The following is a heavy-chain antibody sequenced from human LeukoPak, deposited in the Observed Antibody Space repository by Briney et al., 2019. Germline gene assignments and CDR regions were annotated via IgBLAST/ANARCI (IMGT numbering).Heavy chain of an antibody. J-gene: IGHJ3*02. CDR3: ARGEMATIEDAFDI. CDR1: GGSISNYY. V-gene: IGHV4-59*01. D-gene: IGHD5-24*01. CDR2: IYYSGST. Sequence: SETLSLTCTVSGGSISNYYWSWIRQPPGKGLEWIGYIYYSGSTNYNPSPKSRVTISVDTSKNQFSLKLSSVTAADTAVYYYARGEMATIEDAFDIWGQGTMVTVSS.